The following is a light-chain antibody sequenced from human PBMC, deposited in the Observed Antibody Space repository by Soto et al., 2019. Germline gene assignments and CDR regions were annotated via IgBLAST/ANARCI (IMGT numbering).Light chain of an antibody. V-gene: IGLV2-8*01. CDR1: SSDVGGYNY. CDR3: SSDAGSNNFDV. J-gene: IGLJ1*01. Sequence: QSVLAQPPSASGSPGQSVTISCTGTSSDVGGYNYVSWYQQHPGKAPKLMIYEVSKRPSGVPDRFSGSKSGNTASLTVSWLQAEDEADYYCSSDAGSNNFDVFGTGTKVTVL. CDR2: EVS.